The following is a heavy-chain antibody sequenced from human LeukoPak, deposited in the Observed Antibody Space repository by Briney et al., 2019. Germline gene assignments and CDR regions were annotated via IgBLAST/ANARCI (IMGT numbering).Heavy chain of an antibody. J-gene: IGHJ4*02. V-gene: IGHV5-51*01. CDR1: GYNFDYYW. CDR2: IYPDDSDS. CDR3: ARVGSVTNFGVVSYYFDY. D-gene: IGHD3-3*01. Sequence: GESLKISCKASGYNFDYYWIAWVRQMPGKGLEWMGIIYPDDSDSTYSPSFQGQVTISVDKSINTAYLQWSSLKASNTAIYYCARVGSVTNFGVVSYYFDYWGQGTLVTVSS.